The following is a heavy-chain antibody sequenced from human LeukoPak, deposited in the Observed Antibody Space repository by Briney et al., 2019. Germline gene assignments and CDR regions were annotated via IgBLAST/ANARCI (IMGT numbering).Heavy chain of an antibody. Sequence: GGSLRLSCAASGFTFDDYGMSWVRQAPGKGLEWVSGINWNGGSTGYADSVKGRFTISRDNAKNSLYLQMNSLRAEDTALYYCARDRGIAAAGTGSDAFDIWGQGTMVTVSS. J-gene: IGHJ3*02. CDR2: INWNGGST. CDR1: GFTFDDYG. CDR3: ARDRGIAAAGTGSDAFDI. V-gene: IGHV3-20*04. D-gene: IGHD6-13*01.